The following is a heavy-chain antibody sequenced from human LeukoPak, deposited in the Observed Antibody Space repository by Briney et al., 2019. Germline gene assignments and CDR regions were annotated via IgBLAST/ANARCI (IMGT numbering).Heavy chain of an antibody. Sequence: SETLSLTCTVSGGSISSYYWSWIRQPPGKGLEWIGYIYYSGSTNYNPSLKSRVTISVDTSKNQFSLKLSSVTAADTAVYYCARDAARGRYPYYGMDVWGQGTTVTVSS. V-gene: IGHV4-59*01. D-gene: IGHD6-19*01. CDR3: ARDAARGRYPYYGMDV. CDR2: IYYSGST. CDR1: GGSISSYY. J-gene: IGHJ6*02.